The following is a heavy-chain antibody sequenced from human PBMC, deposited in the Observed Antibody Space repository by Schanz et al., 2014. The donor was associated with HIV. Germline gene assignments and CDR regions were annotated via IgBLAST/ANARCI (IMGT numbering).Heavy chain of an antibody. V-gene: IGHV3-30*18. CDR2: ISADGNNE. J-gene: IGHJ3*01. CDR3: VKPEEGAFEV. Sequence: QVQLVESGGGVVQPGRSLKVSCVVSGFIFSDYGIHWVRQAPGKGLEWVAVISADGNNEFYSDSVRGRFTISRDNSKNTLFLLMNSLTIEDTGQYYCVKPEEGAFEVWGLGTMVSVSS. CDR1: GFIFSDYG.